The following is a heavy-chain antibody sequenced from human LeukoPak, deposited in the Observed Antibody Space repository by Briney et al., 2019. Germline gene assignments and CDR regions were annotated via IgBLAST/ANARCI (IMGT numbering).Heavy chain of an antibody. CDR2: IKQDGSEK. D-gene: IGHD6-19*01. CDR3: ARGPSVAGFRGEDY. V-gene: IGHV3-7*01. Sequence: GGSLRLSCAASGFTFSSYWMSWVRQAPGKGLEWVANIKQDGSEKYYVDSVKGRFTISRDNAKNSLYLQMNSLRAEDTAVYYCARGPSVAGFRGEDYWGQGTLVTVSS. J-gene: IGHJ4*02. CDR1: GFTFSSYW.